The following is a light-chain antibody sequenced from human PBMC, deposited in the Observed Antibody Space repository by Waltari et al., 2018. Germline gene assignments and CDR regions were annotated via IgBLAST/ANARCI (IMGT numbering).Light chain of an antibody. Sequence: QSALTQPASVSGSPGQSLTISCTGTSDDIGAYRSVTWYHQRPGKVPKLIIYDLTERSSGVANRFSGSKSGSTASLTVSGLQAEDEGLFYCSAYTSRGTLKFGGGTRVTVL. J-gene: IGLJ2*01. V-gene: IGLV2-14*03. CDR1: SDDIGAYRS. CDR2: DLT. CDR3: SAYTSRGTLK.